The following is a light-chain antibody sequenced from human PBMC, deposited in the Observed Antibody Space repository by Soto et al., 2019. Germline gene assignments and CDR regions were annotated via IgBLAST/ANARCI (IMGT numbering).Light chain of an antibody. V-gene: IGLV2-14*01. J-gene: IGLJ2*01. Sequence: QSALTQTASVSGSPGQSITISCTGTSSDVGVYRYVSWYQQHPGKVPKLIIYDVSNRPSGISDRFSGSKSANTASLTISGLQAEDDADYYCSSYTSTSAYVVFSGGTKLTVL. CDR2: DVS. CDR3: SSYTSTSAYVV. CDR1: SSDVGVYRY.